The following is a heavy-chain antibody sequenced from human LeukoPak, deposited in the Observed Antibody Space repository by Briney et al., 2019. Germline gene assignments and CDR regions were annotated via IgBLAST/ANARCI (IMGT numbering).Heavy chain of an antibody. V-gene: IGHV3-48*01. D-gene: IGHD5-24*01. CDR1: GFTLRYYQ. J-gene: IGHJ4*02. Sequence: GGSLRLSCATSGFTLRYYQMNWVRQAPGKGLEWVSYINVVNGAIYYADSVKGRFTISGDIATNSVYLQMNSLRVAGTAIYYCARGRDGYYYQPIFDSWGQGILVTVSS. CDR3: ARGRDGYYYQPIFDS. CDR2: INVVNGAI.